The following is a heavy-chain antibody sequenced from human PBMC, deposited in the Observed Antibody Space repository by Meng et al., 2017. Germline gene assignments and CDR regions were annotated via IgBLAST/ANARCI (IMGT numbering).Heavy chain of an antibody. D-gene: IGHD2/OR15-2a*01. Sequence: QVQRPESGPGLLTPSPTLSLTCTVSGGSSRRGGYYWSWIRQHPGKGLEWIGYIYYSVSTYYNPSLKSLVTISVDTSKNQFSLKLSSVAAADTAVYYCARVTSSYYFDYWGQGTLVPVSS. CDR3: ARVTSSYYFDY. CDR1: GGSSRRGGYY. J-gene: IGHJ4*02. CDR2: IYYSVST. V-gene: IGHV4-31*01.